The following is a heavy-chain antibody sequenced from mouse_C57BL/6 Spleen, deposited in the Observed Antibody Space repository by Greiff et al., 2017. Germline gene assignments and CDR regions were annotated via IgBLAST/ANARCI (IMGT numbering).Heavy chain of an antibody. CDR2: IDPSDSYT. Sequence: VQLQQPGAELVRPGTSVKLSCKASGYTFTSYWMHWVKQRPGQGLEWIGVIDPSDSYTNYNQKFKGKATLTVDTSSSTAYMQLSSLTSEDSAVYYCARSYSNYPFDYWGQGTTLTVSS. V-gene: IGHV1-59*01. CDR3: ARSYSNYPFDY. CDR1: GYTFTSYW. D-gene: IGHD2-5*01. J-gene: IGHJ2*01.